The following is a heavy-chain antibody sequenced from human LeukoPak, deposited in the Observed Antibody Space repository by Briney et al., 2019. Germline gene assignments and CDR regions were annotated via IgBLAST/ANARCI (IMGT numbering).Heavy chain of an antibody. D-gene: IGHD4-17*01. J-gene: IGHJ4*02. V-gene: IGHV3-21*01. Sequence: GGSLRRSCAASGFTFSSYSMNWVPQAPGKVLEWVSSINSSSSYIYYADSVKGRFTISRDNAKNYLYLQMKSLRAKDTAVYYCANDYADSSPFDYRGQGTLVTVSS. CDR1: GFTFSSYS. CDR2: INSSSSYI. CDR3: ANDYADSSPFDY.